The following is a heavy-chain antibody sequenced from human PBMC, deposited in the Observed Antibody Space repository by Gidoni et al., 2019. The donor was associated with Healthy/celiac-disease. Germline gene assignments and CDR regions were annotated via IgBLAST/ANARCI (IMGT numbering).Heavy chain of an antibody. J-gene: IGHJ3*02. V-gene: IGHV4-39*01. D-gene: IGHD1-26*01. CDR2: IYYSGST. CDR1: GGPISSSSYY. Sequence: QLQLQESGPGLVKPSETLYLTCTVPGGPISSSSYYWGWIRQPPGQGLEWIGGIYYSGSTYYNPSLKSRVTISVDTSKNQFSLKLSSVTAADTAVYYCARRPWEWELPTGAFDIWGQGTMVTVSS. CDR3: ARRPWEWELPTGAFDI.